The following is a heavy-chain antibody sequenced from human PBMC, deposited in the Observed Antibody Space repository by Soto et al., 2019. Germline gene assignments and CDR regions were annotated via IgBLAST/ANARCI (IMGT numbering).Heavy chain of an antibody. V-gene: IGHV3-23*01. D-gene: IGHD2-2*01. CDR3: AKDGPIVVVPAAKVPYYYYYYMDV. CDR1: GFTFSSYA. CDR2: ISGSGGST. J-gene: IGHJ6*03. Sequence: GSLRLSCAASGFTFSSYAMSWVRQAPGKGLEWVSAISGSGGSTYYADSVKGRFTISRDNSKNTLYLQMNSLRAEDTAVYYCAKDGPIVVVPAAKVPYYYYYYMDVWGKGTTVTVSS.